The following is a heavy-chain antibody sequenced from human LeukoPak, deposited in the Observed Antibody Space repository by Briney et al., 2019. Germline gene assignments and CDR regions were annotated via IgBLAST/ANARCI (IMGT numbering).Heavy chain of an antibody. CDR1: GYRSTAYW. CDR2: IYPSDSET. Sequence: GESLKISCKGSGYRSTAYWIGWVRQMPGKGLEWMGFIYPSDSETRYSPSFQGQVTISADKFITTAFLQWSSLKASDTAMYYCARLLLATGPDYWGQGTLVTVSS. V-gene: IGHV5-51*01. D-gene: IGHD1-1*01. J-gene: IGHJ4*02. CDR3: ARLLLATGPDY.